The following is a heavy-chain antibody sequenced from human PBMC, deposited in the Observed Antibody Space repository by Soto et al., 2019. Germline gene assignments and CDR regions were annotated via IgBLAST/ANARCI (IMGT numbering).Heavy chain of an antibody. J-gene: IGHJ6*02. Sequence: QVQLVQSGAEVKKPGSSVKVSCKASGGSLSNYGIGWVRQAPGQGLEWMGAIIPVFGTPNYAQKFQDRVTITADESTTTVYMEVRSLTSEDTAVYYCARGDATKIVVTTYYGMDVWGQGTTVTVSS. CDR1: GGSLSNYG. V-gene: IGHV1-69*12. CDR2: IIPVFGTP. CDR3: ARGDATKIVVTTYYGMDV. D-gene: IGHD3-22*01.